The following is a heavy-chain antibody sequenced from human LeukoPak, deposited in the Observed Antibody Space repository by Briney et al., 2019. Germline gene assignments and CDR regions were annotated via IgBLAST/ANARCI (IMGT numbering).Heavy chain of an antibody. D-gene: IGHD4-17*01. V-gene: IGHV3-73*01. CDR1: GFTFSGSA. CDR2: IRSKANSYAT. J-gene: IGHJ4*02. CDR3: TRPVTNDGPPYFDY. Sequence: HPGGSLRLSCAASGFTFSGSAMHWVRQASGKGLEWVGRIRSKANSYATAYAASVKGRFTISRDDSKNTAYLQMNSLKTEDTAVYYCTRPVTNDGPPYFDYWGQGTLVTVSS.